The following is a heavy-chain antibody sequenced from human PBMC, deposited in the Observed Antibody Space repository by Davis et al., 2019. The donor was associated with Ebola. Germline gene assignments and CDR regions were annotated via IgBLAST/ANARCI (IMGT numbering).Heavy chain of an antibody. CDR3: AREGPMLRGVIDEDY. J-gene: IGHJ4*02. V-gene: IGHV3-74*01. CDR1: GFTFTTHW. Sequence: PGGSLRLSCAASGFTFTTHWMHWVRQAPGKGIMWLSHINSDGTSTTYADSVKGRFTISRDNAKNTVYLQMNSLRPEDTAVYYCAREGPMLRGVIDEDYWGQGTLVTVSS. D-gene: IGHD3-10*01. CDR2: INSDGTST.